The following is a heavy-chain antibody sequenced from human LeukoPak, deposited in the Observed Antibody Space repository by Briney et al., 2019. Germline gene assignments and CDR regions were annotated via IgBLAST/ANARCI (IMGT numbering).Heavy chain of an antibody. J-gene: IGHJ5*02. CDR3: ARDGRGGYDYKPNWFDP. CDR1: GGTFSSYA. Sequence: ASVKVSCKASGGTFSSYAISWVRQAPGQGLEWMGRIIPVLGIANYAQKFQGRVTITADKSTSAAYMELSSLRSEDTAVYYCARDGRGGYDYKPNWFDPWGQGTLVTVSS. CDR2: IIPVLGIA. V-gene: IGHV1-69*04. D-gene: IGHD5-12*01.